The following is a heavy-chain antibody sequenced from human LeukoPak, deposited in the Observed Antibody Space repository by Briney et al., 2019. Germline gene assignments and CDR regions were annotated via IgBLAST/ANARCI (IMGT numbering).Heavy chain of an antibody. Sequence: GGSLRLSCAASGFTFSSYAMSWVRQAPGKGLEWVSGISGYGGTTYHADSVEGRFTISRDNSKDTLYLQMNSLRAEDTAVYYCAKGSPYGDSYYYYAMDVWGQGTTVTVSS. CDR1: GFTFSSYA. D-gene: IGHD4-17*01. V-gene: IGHV3-23*01. CDR2: ISGYGGTT. CDR3: AKGSPYGDSYYYYAMDV. J-gene: IGHJ6*02.